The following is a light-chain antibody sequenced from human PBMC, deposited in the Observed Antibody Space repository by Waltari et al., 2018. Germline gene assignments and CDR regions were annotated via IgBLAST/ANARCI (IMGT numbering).Light chain of an antibody. CDR2: GNN. Sequence: SSELTQDPAVSVALGTTVTITCQGDSLRSDFASWYQQKPGQAPVIVIYGNNNRPSGIPDRFSGSSTGYTDSLTITGAQAEDEADYYCSSRDSSGNHLLFGGGTKLTVL. CDR3: SSRDSSGNHLL. J-gene: IGLJ2*01. V-gene: IGLV3-19*01. CDR1: SLRSDF.